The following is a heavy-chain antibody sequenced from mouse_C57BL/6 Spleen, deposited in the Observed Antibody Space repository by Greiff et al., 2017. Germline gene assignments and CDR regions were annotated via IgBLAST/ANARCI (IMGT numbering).Heavy chain of an antibody. D-gene: IGHD4-1*01. Sequence: EVQVVESGGGLVKPGGSLKLSCAASGFTFSSYTMSWVRQTPEKRLEWVATISGGGGNTYYPDSVKGRFTISRDNAKNTLYLQMSSLRSEDTALYYCARHPSNWDYAMDYWGQGTSVTVSS. CDR2: ISGGGGNT. CDR1: GFTFSSYT. J-gene: IGHJ4*01. V-gene: IGHV5-9*01. CDR3: ARHPSNWDYAMDY.